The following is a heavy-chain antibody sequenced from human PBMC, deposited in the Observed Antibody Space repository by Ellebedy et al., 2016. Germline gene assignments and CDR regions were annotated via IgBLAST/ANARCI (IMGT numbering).Heavy chain of an antibody. Sequence: GESLKISXAASGFTFSSYSMNWVRQAPGKGLEWVSAISGSGGSTYYADSVRGRFTISRDNSKNTVYLQMNRLRAEDTAVYYCAREYDWGQGTLVTVSS. CDR2: ISGSGGST. V-gene: IGHV3-23*01. CDR1: GFTFSSYS. CDR3: AREYD. J-gene: IGHJ4*02.